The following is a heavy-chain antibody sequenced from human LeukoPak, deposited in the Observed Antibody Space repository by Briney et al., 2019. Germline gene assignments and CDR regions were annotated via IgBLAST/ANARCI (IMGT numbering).Heavy chain of an antibody. V-gene: IGHV4-59*01. J-gene: IGHJ5*02. CDR2: SSYTGST. Sequence: SETLPLTCTVSGVSISSNYWSWIRQPPGKGLEWITYSSYTGSTNYNPSLKSRVTISVDTSKNQFSLRLRSVTAADTAVYYCARFIPSSGIDPWGQGTLVTVSS. D-gene: IGHD3-10*02. CDR3: ARFIPSSGIDP. CDR1: GVSISSNY.